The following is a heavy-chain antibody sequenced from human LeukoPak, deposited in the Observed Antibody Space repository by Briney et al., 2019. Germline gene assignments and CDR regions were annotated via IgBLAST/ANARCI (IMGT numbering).Heavy chain of an antibody. J-gene: IGHJ4*02. CDR2: IWYDGSQK. CDR1: GFTFNKFG. V-gene: IGHV3-33*01. CDR3: AREHDY. Sequence: GRSLRLSCAASGFTFNKFGMQWVRQAPGKGLEWVAVIWYDGSQKYYADSVKGRFTISRDNSKNTLYLQMNSLRAEDTAVYYCAREHDYWGQGTLVTVSS.